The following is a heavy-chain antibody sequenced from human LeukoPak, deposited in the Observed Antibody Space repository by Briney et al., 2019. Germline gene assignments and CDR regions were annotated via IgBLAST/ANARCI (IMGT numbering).Heavy chain of an antibody. D-gene: IGHD3-3*01. CDR1: GFTFSDYY. Sequence: GGSLRLSCAASGFTFSDYYMSWIRQAPGKGLEWVSYISSSGSTIYYADSVKGRFTISRDNAKNSLYLQMNSLRAEDTAVYCCARGYYDFWSGPSDAFDIWGQGTMVTVSS. V-gene: IGHV3-11*01. CDR3: ARGYYDFWSGPSDAFDI. CDR2: ISSSGSTI. J-gene: IGHJ3*02.